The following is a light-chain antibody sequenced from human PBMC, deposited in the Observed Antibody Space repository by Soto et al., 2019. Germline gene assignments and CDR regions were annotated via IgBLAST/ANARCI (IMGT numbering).Light chain of an antibody. CDR3: MQALQTPPYT. CDR1: QSLLHSNGYSY. J-gene: IGKJ2*01. CDR2: LAY. V-gene: IGKV2-28*01. Sequence: IVMTQSPLSLPVTPGESASISCRSSQSLLHSNGYSYLDWYLQKPGQSPQLLISLAYYRASGVRARFSGSGSGTDFTLKISRVEADDVGLYYCMQALQTPPYTFGQGTKLEI.